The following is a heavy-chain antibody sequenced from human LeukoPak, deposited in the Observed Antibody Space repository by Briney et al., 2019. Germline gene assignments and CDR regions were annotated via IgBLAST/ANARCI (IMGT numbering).Heavy chain of an antibody. CDR3: AKSNQLLWRVRGNALDF. D-gene: IGHD2-2*01. CDR1: GFNFIDYT. CDR2: INGTAIDT. J-gene: IGHJ3*01. V-gene: IGHV3-23*01. Sequence: GGSLRLSCAASGFNFIDYTMNWVRQAPGKGLEWVSAINGTAIDTDYADSVKGRFTISRDYSKNTLYLQMNSLRVEDTAVYFCAKSNQLLWRVRGNALDFWGQGTMVTVSS.